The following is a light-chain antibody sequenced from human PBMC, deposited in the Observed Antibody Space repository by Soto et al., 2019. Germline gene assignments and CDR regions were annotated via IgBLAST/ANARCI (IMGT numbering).Light chain of an antibody. Sequence: EIVLTQSPATLPLSPGERATLSCRASQSVSNSYLAWYQQKPGRAPRLLIYGASSRATGIPDRFSGSGSGTDFTLTISRLEPEDFAMYYCQQYGYLVTFGGGTKVDIK. CDR1: QSVSNSY. J-gene: IGKJ4*01. CDR2: GAS. CDR3: QQYGYLVT. V-gene: IGKV3-20*01.